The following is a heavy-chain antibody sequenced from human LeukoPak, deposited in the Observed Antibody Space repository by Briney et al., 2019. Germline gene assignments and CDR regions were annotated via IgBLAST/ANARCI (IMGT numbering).Heavy chain of an antibody. CDR1: GYSFSIYW. J-gene: IGHJ4*02. CDR3: ARHSSWSSVATPFDY. Sequence: GESLKISCKASGYSFSIYWIAWVRQMPGKGLEWMGIIYPGDSDTRYSPSFQGQVTISADKPTNTAYLQWSSLEASDTAMYYCARHSSWSSVATPFDYWGQGTLVTVSS. D-gene: IGHD5-12*01. V-gene: IGHV5-51*01. CDR2: IYPGDSDT.